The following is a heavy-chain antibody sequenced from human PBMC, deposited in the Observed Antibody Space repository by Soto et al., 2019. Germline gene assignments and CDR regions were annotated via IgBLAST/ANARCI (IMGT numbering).Heavy chain of an antibody. CDR2: ISSSSSYI. CDR3: ATDLRDSSSYSNWLDP. V-gene: IGHV3-21*01. CDR1: GFTFSSYS. D-gene: IGHD6-13*01. Sequence: PGGSLRLSCAASGFTFSSYSMNWVRQAPGKGLEWVSSISSSSSYIYYADSVKGRFTISRDNAKNSLYLQMNSLRAEDTAVYYCATDLRDSSSYSNWLDPWGQGTLVTVYS. J-gene: IGHJ5*02.